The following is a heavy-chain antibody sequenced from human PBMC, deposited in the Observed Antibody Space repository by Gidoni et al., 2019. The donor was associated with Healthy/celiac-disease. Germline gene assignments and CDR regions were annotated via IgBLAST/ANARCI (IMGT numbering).Heavy chain of an antibody. D-gene: IGHD3-22*01. V-gene: IGHV4-34*01. CDR3: ARGADYDSSGHDY. CDR1: GGSFSGYS. J-gene: IGHJ4*02. Sequence: QVQLQQWGAGLLKPSETLSLTCAVYGGSFSGYSWSWIRQPPGKGLEWIGEINHSGSTNYNPSLKSRVTISVDTSKNQFSLKLSSVTAADTAVYYCARGADYDSSGHDYWGQGTLVTVSS. CDR2: INHSGST.